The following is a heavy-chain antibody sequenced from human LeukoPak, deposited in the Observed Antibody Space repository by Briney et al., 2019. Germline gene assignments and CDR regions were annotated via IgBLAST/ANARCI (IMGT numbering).Heavy chain of an antibody. CDR1: GFTFSRYS. CDR2: ISGSSIYK. CDR3: ARDFYDSSGYYYDY. D-gene: IGHD3-22*01. V-gene: IGHV3-21*01. Sequence: GGSLRLSCAASGFTFSRYSMNWVRQAPGKGLEWVSSISGSSIYKYYADSVKGRFTISRDNAKNSLYLQMNSLRAEDTAVYYCARDFYDSSGYYYDYWGQGTLVTVSS. J-gene: IGHJ4*02.